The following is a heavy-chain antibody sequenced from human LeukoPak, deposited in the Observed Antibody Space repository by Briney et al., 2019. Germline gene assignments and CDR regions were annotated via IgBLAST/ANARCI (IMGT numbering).Heavy chain of an antibody. D-gene: IGHD4-17*01. CDR1: GYTFTSYG. CDR3: ARGESDYGDQHPDY. CDR2: ISAYNGNT. J-gene: IGHJ4*02. V-gene: IGHV1-18*01. Sequence: ASVKVSCKASGYTFTSYGISWVRQAPGQGLDLMGWISAYNGNTNYAQKLQGRVTMTTDTSTSTDYMELRSLRSDDTAVYYCARGESDYGDQHPDYWGQGTLVAVSS.